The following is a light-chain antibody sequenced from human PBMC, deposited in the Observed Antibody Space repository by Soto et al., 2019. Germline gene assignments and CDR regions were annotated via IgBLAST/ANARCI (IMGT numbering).Light chain of an antibody. CDR2: DAS. V-gene: IGKV1-33*01. CDR3: QQYHSLPYT. CDR1: EDIRNY. J-gene: IGKJ2*01. Sequence: DIQMTQSPSSLSASAGDRVIITCQASEDIRNYLHWYRQKPGKAPKLLIDDASTLERGVPSRFSGGGSGTYFTLIISSLQPEDIATYYCQQYHSLPYTFGQGTKLEI.